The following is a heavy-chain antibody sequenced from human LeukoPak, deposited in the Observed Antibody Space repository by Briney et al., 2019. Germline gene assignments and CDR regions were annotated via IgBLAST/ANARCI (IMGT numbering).Heavy chain of an antibody. CDR1: GGTFSSYA. CDR2: INPNSGGT. J-gene: IGHJ5*02. Sequence: GASVKVSCKASGGTFSSYAITWVRQAPGQGLEWMGWINPNSGGTNYAQKFQGRVTMTRDTSISTAYMELSRLRSDDTAVYYCARDGYAARGNFDPWGQGTLVTVSS. CDR3: ARDGYAARGNFDP. V-gene: IGHV1-2*02. D-gene: IGHD3-10*01.